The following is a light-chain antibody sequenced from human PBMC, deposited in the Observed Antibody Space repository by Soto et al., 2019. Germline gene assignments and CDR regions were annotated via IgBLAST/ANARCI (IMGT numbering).Light chain of an antibody. CDR2: GTS. V-gene: IGKV3-15*01. Sequence: EIVMTQSPATLSVSPGDRATPSCRASQSVSTKLAWYQQKPGQAPRLLLYGTSTRATDIPARFSGSGSGTEFTLTIDSLQSEDFAVYYCQQYNNWPLTLGGGTKVDIK. CDR3: QQYNNWPLT. CDR1: QSVSTK. J-gene: IGKJ4*01.